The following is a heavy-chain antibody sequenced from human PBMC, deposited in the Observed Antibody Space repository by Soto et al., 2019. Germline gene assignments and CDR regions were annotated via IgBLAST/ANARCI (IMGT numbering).Heavy chain of an antibody. CDR3: ARGDKRGSGCYLSWVAGTEYYYGMDV. CDR1: GGSFSGYY. J-gene: IGHJ6*02. V-gene: IGHV4-34*01. Sequence: PSETLSLTCAVYGGSFSGYYWSWIRQPPGKGLEWIGEINHSGSTNYNPSLKSRVTISVDTSKNQFSLKLSSVTAADTAVYYCARGDKRGSGCYLSWVAGTEYYYGMDVWGQGTTVTVSS. D-gene: IGHD6-19*01. CDR2: INHSGST.